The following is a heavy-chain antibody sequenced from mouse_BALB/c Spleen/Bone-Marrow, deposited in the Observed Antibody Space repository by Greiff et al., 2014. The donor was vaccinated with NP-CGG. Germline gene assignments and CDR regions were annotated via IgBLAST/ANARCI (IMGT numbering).Heavy chain of an antibody. Sequence: QVQLQQSGPGLVQPSQSLSITCTVSGSSLTSYDVHWVRQSPGKGLEWLGGIWSGGGTDYDAAFISRLNITKDNSKSQVFFKMNSLQADDTAIYFCARKDYRYDYFDYWGQGTTLTVSS. CDR2: IWSGGGT. J-gene: IGHJ2*01. CDR3: ARKDYRYDYFDY. D-gene: IGHD2-14*01. CDR1: GSSLTSYD. V-gene: IGHV2-4-1*01.